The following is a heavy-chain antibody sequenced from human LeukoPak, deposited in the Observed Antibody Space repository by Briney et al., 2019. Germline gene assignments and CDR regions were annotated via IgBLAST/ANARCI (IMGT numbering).Heavy chain of an antibody. CDR1: GFTFSSYE. J-gene: IGHJ4*02. CDR2: ISSSGSTI. V-gene: IGHV3-48*03. D-gene: IGHD2-21*02. Sequence: PGGSLRLSCAASGFTFSSYEMNWVRQAPGKGLEWVSYISSSGSTIYYADSVKGRFTISRDNAKNSLYLQMTSLRAEDTAVYYCARVTVTAHDYWGQGTLVTVSS. CDR3: ARVTVTAHDY.